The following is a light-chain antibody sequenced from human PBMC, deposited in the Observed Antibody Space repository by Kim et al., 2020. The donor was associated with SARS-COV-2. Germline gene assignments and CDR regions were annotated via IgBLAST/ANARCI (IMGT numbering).Light chain of an antibody. CDR3: LVWDDVSDHWV. CDR2: SDT. CDR1: NVGSNG. Sequence: APGQTATLTCGGYNVGSNGGHWYQQKPGQAPVLVISSDTDRPSGIPERFSGSTSGNTAALTIDRVAAGDEADYYCLVWDDVSDHWVFGAGTQLTVL. J-gene: IGLJ3*02. V-gene: IGLV3-21*04.